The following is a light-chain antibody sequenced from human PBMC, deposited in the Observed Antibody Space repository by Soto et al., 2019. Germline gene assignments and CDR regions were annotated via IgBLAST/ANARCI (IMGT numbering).Light chain of an antibody. CDR2: DVN. CDR1: SSDVGGYDY. Sequence: QSVLTQPASVSGSTGQSITISCTGTSSDVGGYDYVSWYQQLPGKAPKLLIYDVNNRPSGVSHRFSGSKSGNTASLTISGLQAEDEAEYYCRSYTGSSTFFFGTGTKVTVL. J-gene: IGLJ1*01. V-gene: IGLV2-14*01. CDR3: RSYTGSSTFF.